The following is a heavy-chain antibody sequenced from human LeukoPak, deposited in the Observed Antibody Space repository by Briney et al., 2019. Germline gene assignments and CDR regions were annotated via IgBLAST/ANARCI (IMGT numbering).Heavy chain of an antibody. CDR3: ARGRVQWATYYYDSSGYYSFDY. Sequence: PSETLSLTCTVSGGSISSYYWSWIRQPPGKGLEWIGYIYYSGSTNYNPSLKSRVTISVDTSKNQFSLKLSSVTAADTAVYYCARGRVQWATYYYDSSGYYSFDYWGQGTLVTVSS. J-gene: IGHJ4*02. V-gene: IGHV4-59*12. D-gene: IGHD3-22*01. CDR1: GGSISSYY. CDR2: IYYSGST.